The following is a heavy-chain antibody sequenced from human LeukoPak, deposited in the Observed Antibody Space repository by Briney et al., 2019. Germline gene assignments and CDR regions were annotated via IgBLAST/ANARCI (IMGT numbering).Heavy chain of an antibody. CDR2: IYSGGST. CDR1: GFTFSSYA. CDR3: AKARDGGNYPTFDY. J-gene: IGHJ4*02. D-gene: IGHD1-7*01. Sequence: GGSLRLSCAASGFTFSSYAMSWVRQAPGKGLEWVSTIYSGGSTYYADSVKDRFTISRDSSKNTVYLQMNSLRAEDTAVYYCAKARDGGNYPTFDYWGQGTQVSVSS. V-gene: IGHV3-66*01.